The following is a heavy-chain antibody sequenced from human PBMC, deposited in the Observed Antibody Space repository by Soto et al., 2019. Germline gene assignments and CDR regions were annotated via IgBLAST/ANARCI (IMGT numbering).Heavy chain of an antibody. CDR3: ARASSNHPFDAFDI. V-gene: IGHV1-69*13. J-gene: IGHJ3*02. CDR2: IIPIFGTA. CDR1: GGTFSSYA. Sequence: ASVKVSCKASGGTFSSYAISWVRQAPGQGLEWMGGIIPIFGTANYAQKFQGRVTITADESTSAAYMELSSLRSEDTAVYYCARASSNHPFDAFDIWGQGTMVTVSS.